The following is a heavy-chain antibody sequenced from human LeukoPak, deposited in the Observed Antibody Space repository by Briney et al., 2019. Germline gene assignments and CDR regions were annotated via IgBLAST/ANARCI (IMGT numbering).Heavy chain of an antibody. CDR2: ISGSGATM. Sequence: GGSLRLSCAVSGFIFSDYKTHWVRQAPGKGLEWIAYISGSGATMYYADSVRGRFSVSRDNAKNSVFLQMNSLGAEDTAIYYCAREVPKKHYFDYWGQGTLITVSS. J-gene: IGHJ4*02. CDR1: GFIFSDYK. V-gene: IGHV3-48*03. CDR3: AREVPKKHYFDY.